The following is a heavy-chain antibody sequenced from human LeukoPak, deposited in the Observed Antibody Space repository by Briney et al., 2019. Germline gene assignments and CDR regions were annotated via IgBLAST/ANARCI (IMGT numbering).Heavy chain of an antibody. D-gene: IGHD2-2*01. CDR3: ARDRENIVLVPGAKRKTWYFDS. Sequence: SQILSLTCTVSGGLISSGSYYWSWIRQPAGKGLEWIGRMYTSGSTNYNPSLKSRVTISVDASKNQFSLKLSSVTAADTAVYYCARDRENIVLVPGAKRKTWYFDSWGQGTLVTVSS. CDR1: GGLISSGSYY. CDR2: MYTSGST. J-gene: IGHJ4*02. V-gene: IGHV4-61*02.